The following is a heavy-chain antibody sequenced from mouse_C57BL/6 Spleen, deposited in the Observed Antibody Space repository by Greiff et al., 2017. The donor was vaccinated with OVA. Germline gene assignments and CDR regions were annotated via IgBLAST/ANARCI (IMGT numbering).Heavy chain of an antibody. V-gene: IGHV5-17*01. CDR1: GFTFSDYG. D-gene: IGHD2-4*01. CDR2: ISSGSSTT. J-gene: IGHJ2*01. Sequence: EVKLQESGGGLVKPGGSLKLSCAASGFTFSDYGMHWVRQAPEKGLEWVAYISSGSSTTYYADTVKGRFTISIDNAKNTLFMQMTSLRSEDTAMYYCARYYDYYYFDYWGQGTTLTVSS. CDR3: ARYYDYYYFDY.